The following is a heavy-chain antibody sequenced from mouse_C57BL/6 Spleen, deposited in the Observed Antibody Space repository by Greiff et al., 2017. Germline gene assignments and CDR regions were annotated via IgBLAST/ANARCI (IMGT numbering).Heavy chain of an antibody. CDR1: GYTFTDYE. J-gene: IGHJ3*01. CDR3: TRGGNQRFAY. CDR2: IDPETGGT. Sequence: QVQLQQSGAELVRPGASVTLSCKASGYTFTDYEMHWVKQTPVHGLEWIGAIDPETGGTAYNQKFKGKAILTADKSSSTAYMELRSLTSEDSAVYYCTRGGNQRFAYWGQGTLVTVSA. V-gene: IGHV1-15*01. D-gene: IGHD2-1*01.